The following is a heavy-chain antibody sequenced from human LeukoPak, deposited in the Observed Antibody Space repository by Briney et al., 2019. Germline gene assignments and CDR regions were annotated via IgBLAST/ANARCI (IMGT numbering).Heavy chain of an antibody. V-gene: IGHV3-53*01. CDR1: GCAVSNKF. CDR2: IRVGDVT. J-gene: IGHJ3*01. Sequence: GGSLRLSCAASGCAVSNKFMYWVRQAPGKGLEWVSVIRVGDVTHYADSVKGRFTTSRDSSKNTVYLQMESLRVEDTAVYYCAREDNGGATDDGFDVWGHGTVVTVSS. CDR3: AREDNGGATDDGFDV. D-gene: IGHD3-16*01.